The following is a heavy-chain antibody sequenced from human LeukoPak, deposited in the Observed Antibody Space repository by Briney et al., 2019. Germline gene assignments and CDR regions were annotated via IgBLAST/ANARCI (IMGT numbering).Heavy chain of an antibody. V-gene: IGHV4-34*01. J-gene: IGHJ5*02. CDR2: INHSGST. Sequence: PSETLSLTCAVYGGSFSGYYWSWIRQPPGKGLEWIGEINHSGSTNYNPSLKSRVTISVDTSKNQFSLKLSSVTAADTAVYYCASSGYSYGSWGQGTLVTVSS. CDR3: ASSGYSYGS. D-gene: IGHD5-18*01. CDR1: GGSFSGYY.